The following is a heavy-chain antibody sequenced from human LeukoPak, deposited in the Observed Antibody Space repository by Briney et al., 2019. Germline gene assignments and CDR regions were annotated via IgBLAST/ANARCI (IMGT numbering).Heavy chain of an antibody. D-gene: IGHD6-13*01. V-gene: IGHV4-34*01. CDR1: GGSFSGYY. J-gene: IGHJ4*01. Sequence: KPLEALSLTCAVYGGSFSGYYWSWIRQPPGKGLEWIGEINHSGSTNNNPSLKSRVTISVDTSKNQFSLKLSSVTAADTAVYYCARLGAAAGLTIDYWGQGTLVTVSS. CDR3: ARLGAAAGLTIDY. CDR2: INHSGST.